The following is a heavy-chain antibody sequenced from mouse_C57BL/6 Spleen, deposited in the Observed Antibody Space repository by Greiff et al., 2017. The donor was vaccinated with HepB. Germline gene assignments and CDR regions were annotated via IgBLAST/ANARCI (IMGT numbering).Heavy chain of an antibody. D-gene: IGHD2-3*01. J-gene: IGHJ2*01. CDR3: TTGDGCSDFDY. Sequence: EVKLQESGAELVRPGASVKLSCTASGFNIKDDYMHWVKQRPEQGLEWIGWIDPENGDTEYASKFQGKATITADTSSNTAYLQLSSLTSEDTAVYYCTTGDGCSDFDYWGQGTTLTVSS. CDR1: GFNIKDDY. CDR2: IDPENGDT. V-gene: IGHV14-4*01.